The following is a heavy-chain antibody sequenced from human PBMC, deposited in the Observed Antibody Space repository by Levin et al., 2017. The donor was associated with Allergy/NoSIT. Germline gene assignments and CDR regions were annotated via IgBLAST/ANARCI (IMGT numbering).Heavy chain of an antibody. Sequence: SQTLSLTCTVSGGSISSYYWSWIRQPPGKGLEWIGYIYDSGSTKYNPSLESRVTISLDTSKNQFSLKLSSVTAADTAVYYCARKRKVGNTGYYMDVWGRGTTVTVSS. D-gene: IGHD2-8*02. CDR1: GGSISSYY. CDR2: IYDSGST. J-gene: IGHJ6*03. V-gene: IGHV4-59*01. CDR3: ARKRKVGNTGYYMDV.